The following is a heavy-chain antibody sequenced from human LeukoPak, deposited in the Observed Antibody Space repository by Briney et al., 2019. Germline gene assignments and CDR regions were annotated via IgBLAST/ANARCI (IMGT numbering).Heavy chain of an antibody. Sequence: GGSLRLSCAASGFTFSSYAMHWVRQAPGKGLEWVAVISYDGSNKYYADSVKGRFTISRDNSKNTLYLQMNSLRAEDTAVYYCAREVPATGMYFDYWGQGTLVTVSA. V-gene: IGHV3-30*14. D-gene: IGHD2-2*01. CDR2: ISYDGSNK. CDR3: AREVPATGMYFDY. CDR1: GFTFSSYA. J-gene: IGHJ4*02.